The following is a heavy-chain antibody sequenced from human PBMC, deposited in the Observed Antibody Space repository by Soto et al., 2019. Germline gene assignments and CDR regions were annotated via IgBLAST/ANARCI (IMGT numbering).Heavy chain of an antibody. J-gene: IGHJ6*02. D-gene: IGHD3-3*01. CDR2: IYYSGST. CDR1: GGSISSYY. V-gene: IGHV4-59*01. Sequence: PSETLSLTCTVSGGSISSYYWSWIRQPPGKGLEWIGYIYYSGSTNYNPSLKSRVTISVDTSKNQFSLKLSSVTAADTAVYYCARDVVRYDFWSGYHSYYYYGMDVWGQGTTVTVS. CDR3: ARDVVRYDFWSGYHSYYYYGMDV.